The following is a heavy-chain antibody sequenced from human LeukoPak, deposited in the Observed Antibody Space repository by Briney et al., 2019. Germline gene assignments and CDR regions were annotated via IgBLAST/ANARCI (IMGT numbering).Heavy chain of an antibody. CDR2: IYPGDSDT. CDR3: ARRVGGSSPRGYFDS. CDR1: GYRFTSYW. V-gene: IGHV5-51*01. D-gene: IGHD2-2*01. J-gene: IGHJ4*02. Sequence: PGESLKISCKGSGYRFTSYWIGWVRQMPGKGLEWMGIIYPGDSDTRYSPSFQGQVTISADKSISTAYLQWSSLKASDTAMYYCARRVGGSSPRGYFDSWGQGTLVTVSS.